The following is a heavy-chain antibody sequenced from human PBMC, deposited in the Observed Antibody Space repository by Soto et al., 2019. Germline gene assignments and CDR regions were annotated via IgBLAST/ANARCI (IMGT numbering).Heavy chain of an antibody. CDR2: IKQDGSEK. D-gene: IGHD6-19*01. V-gene: IGHV3-7*03. CDR1: GFTFSSYW. J-gene: IGHJ4*02. Sequence: WGSLRVSCAASGFTFSSYWMSWVRQAPGKGLEWVANIKQDGSEKYYVDSVKGRFTISRDNAKNSLCLQMNSLRAEDTAVYYCAREQWLPNYYFDYWGQGTLVTVSS. CDR3: AREQWLPNYYFDY.